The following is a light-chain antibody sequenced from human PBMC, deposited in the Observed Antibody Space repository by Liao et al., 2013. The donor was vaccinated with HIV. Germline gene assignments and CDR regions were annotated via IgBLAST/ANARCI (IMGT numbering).Light chain of an antibody. CDR1: QLGNKN. CDR3: QVWDSNYDHPYV. Sequence: SYELTQPPSVSVSPGQTASITCSGDQLGNKNICWYQQKPGQSPVLVIYEDTKRPSGIPERFSGSNSGNSAILTISGTQAMDEADYYCQVWDSNYDHPYVFGTGTKVTVL. J-gene: IGLJ1*01. V-gene: IGLV3-1*01. CDR2: EDT.